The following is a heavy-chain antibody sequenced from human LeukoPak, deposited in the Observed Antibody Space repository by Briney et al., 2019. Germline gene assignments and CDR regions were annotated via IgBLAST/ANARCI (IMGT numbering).Heavy chain of an antibody. V-gene: IGHV3-48*04. D-gene: IGHD3-22*01. CDR3: TRVGTSGYTADY. Sequence: GGSLRLSCAASGFDFSIYSIDWVRQAPGKGLEWISYISSTSRNIYFADSVKGRFTISRDNARNSVSLQMNSLRAEDTAVYFCTRVGTSGYTADYWGQGTRVTVSS. J-gene: IGHJ4*02. CDR2: ISSTSRNI. CDR1: GFDFSIYS.